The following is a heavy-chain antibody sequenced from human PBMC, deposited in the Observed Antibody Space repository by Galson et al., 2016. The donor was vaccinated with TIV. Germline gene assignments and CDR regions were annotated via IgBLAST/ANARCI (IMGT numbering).Heavy chain of an antibody. CDR2: ALPMFGTS. J-gene: IGHJ5*02. D-gene: IGHD5-24*01. CDR1: GDTFNSYA. Sequence: SVKVSCKASGDTFNSYAINWVRQAPGQGLEWVGRALPMFGTSNYAEEFQDRVTITAVESMSTAYMELSSLTSDDTAVYYCAISSRRDRYGHTNWFDPWGQGTLVTVSS. V-gene: IGHV1-69*13. CDR3: AISSRRDRYGHTNWFDP.